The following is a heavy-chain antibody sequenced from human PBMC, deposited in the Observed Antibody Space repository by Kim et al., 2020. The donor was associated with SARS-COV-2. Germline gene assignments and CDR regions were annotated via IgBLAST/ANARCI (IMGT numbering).Heavy chain of an antibody. D-gene: IGHD3-10*01. V-gene: IGHV4-34*01. CDR3: ARGDGFGDSVWFDP. CDR1: GGSFSGYY. J-gene: IGHJ5*02. Sequence: SETLSLTCAVYGGSFSGYYWSWIRQPPGKGLEWIGEINHSGSTNYNPSLKSRVTISVDTSKNQFSLKLSSVTAADTAVYYCARGDGFGDSVWFDPWGQGT. CDR2: INHSGST.